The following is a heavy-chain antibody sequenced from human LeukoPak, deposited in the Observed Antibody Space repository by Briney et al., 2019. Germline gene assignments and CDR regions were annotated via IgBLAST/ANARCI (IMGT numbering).Heavy chain of an antibody. V-gene: IGHV4-31*03. CDR1: GGSISSGGYY. D-gene: IGHD3-10*01. Sequence: SQTLSLTCTVSGGSISSGGYYWSWTRQHPGKGLEWIGYMYYSGSTYYNPSLKSRVTISVDTSKNQFSLKLSSVPAADTAVYYCARAFGSDRWFDYWGQGTLVTVSS. CDR2: MYYSGST. CDR3: ARAFGSDRWFDY. J-gene: IGHJ4*02.